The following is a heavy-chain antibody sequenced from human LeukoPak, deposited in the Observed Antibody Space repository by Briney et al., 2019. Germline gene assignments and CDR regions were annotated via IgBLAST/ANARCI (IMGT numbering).Heavy chain of an antibody. CDR2: IYYSGST. Sequence: SGTLSLTCTVSGGTLSSYYWSWIRQPPGKGLEWIGDIYYSGSTNYNPSLKSRVTISVDTSNNHFSLKLSSVTAADTAVYYCARGVGCATIDYWGQGTLVTVSS. J-gene: IGHJ4*02. CDR1: GGTLSSYY. CDR3: ARGVGCATIDY. D-gene: IGHD2-8*02. V-gene: IGHV4-59*01.